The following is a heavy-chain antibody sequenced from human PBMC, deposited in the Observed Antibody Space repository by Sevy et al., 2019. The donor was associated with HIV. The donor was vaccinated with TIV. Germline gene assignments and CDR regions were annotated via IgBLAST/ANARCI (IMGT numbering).Heavy chain of an antibody. CDR3: ARVFGAATSIDY. V-gene: IGHV3-33*01. Sequence: GGSLRLSCAASGFTFSSYGMHWVRQAPGKGLEWVAVIWYDGSNKYYADSVKGRFTISRDNSKNTLYLQMNSLRAEDTAAYYCARVFGAATSIDYWGQGTLVTVSS. J-gene: IGHJ4*02. CDR2: IWYDGSNK. D-gene: IGHD6-13*01. CDR1: GFTFSSYG.